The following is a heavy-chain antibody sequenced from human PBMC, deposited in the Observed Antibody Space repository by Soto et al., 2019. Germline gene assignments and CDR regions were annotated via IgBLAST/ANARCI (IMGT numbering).Heavy chain of an antibody. CDR2: VYYSGST. CDR1: GVSISSSN. Sequence: SETLSLTCPFSGVSISSSNWSWIQQSPEKGLEWIGYVYYSGSTKYNPSLKSRVTISVDTCKKQFSLKLNSVTAADTAVYYCASRYYDSRGQSNTVDIWGQWTRVTVSS. J-gene: IGHJ3*02. D-gene: IGHD3-22*01. CDR3: ASRYYDSRGQSNTVDI. V-gene: IGHV4-59*01.